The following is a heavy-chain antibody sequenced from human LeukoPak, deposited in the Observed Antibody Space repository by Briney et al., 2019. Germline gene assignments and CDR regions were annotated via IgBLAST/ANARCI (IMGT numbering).Heavy chain of an antibody. V-gene: IGHV3-66*02. CDR3: ARVSGSYPSDN. J-gene: IGHJ4*02. CDR1: GFTVSSNY. D-gene: IGHD1-26*01. CDR2: IYSGGST. Sequence: GGSLRLSCAASGFTVSSNYMSWVRQAPGKGLEWVSVIYSGGSTYYADSVKGRFTISRDNSKNTLYLQMNSLRAEDTAVYYCARVSGSYPSDNWGQGTLVTVSS.